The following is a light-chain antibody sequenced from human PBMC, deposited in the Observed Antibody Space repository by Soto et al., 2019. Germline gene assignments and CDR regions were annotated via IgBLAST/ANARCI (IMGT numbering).Light chain of an antibody. CDR1: SSDVGGYNF. CDR3: SSYTSSSTLFV. CDR2: EVS. Sequence: QSALTQPASVFGSPGQSITFSCTGTSSDVGGYNFVSWYQQHPGKAPKLMIYEVSSRPSGVSNRFSGSKSGNTASLTISGLQAEDEADYYCSSYTSSSTLFVFPTGTKVTVL. J-gene: IGLJ1*01. V-gene: IGLV2-14*03.